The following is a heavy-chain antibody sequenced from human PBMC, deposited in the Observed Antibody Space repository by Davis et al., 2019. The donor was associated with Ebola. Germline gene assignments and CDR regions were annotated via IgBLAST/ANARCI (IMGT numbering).Heavy chain of an antibody. CDR1: GGSISSGGYS. CDR3: ASGITIFGVVISFSFDY. CDR2: IYHSGST. V-gene: IGHV4-30-2*01. D-gene: IGHD3-3*01. Sequence: SETLSLTCAVSGGSISSGGYSWSWIRQPPGKGLEWIGYIYHSGSTYYNPSLKSRVTISVDRSKNQFSLKLSSVTAADTAVYYCASGITIFGVVISFSFDYWGQGTLVTVSS. J-gene: IGHJ4*02.